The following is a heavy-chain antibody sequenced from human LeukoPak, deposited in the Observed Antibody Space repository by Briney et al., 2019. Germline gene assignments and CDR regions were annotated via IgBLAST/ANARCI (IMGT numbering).Heavy chain of an antibody. Sequence: RGSLRLSCAASGFTFSSYAMSWVRQAPGKGLEWVSAISGSGGSTYYADSVKGRFTISRDNSKNTLYLQMNSLRAEDTAVYYCAKDLWDIVVVVAATYDYWGQGTLVTVSS. J-gene: IGHJ4*02. CDR1: GFTFSSYA. CDR3: AKDLWDIVVVVAATYDY. CDR2: ISGSGGST. V-gene: IGHV3-23*01. D-gene: IGHD2-15*01.